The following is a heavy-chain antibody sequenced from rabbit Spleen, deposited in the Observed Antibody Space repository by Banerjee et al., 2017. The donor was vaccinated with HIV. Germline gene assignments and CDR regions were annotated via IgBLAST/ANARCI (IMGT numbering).Heavy chain of an antibody. CDR3: TRDSGDYIDVYFDL. V-gene: IGHV1S45*01. J-gene: IGHJ4*01. CDR2: VYNGDSGSRT. Sequence: QEQLVESGGGLVQPGGSLKLSCKASGFSFNSGYDMCWVRQAPGKGLEWIACVYNGDSGSRTYYATWAKGRFTISKTSTTVTLQMTSLTAADTATYFCTRDSGDYIDVYFDLWGPGTLVTVS. CDR1: GFSFNSGYD. D-gene: IGHD1-1*01.